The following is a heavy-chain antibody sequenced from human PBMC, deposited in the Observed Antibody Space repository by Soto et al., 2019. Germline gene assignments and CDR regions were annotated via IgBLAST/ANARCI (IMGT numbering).Heavy chain of an antibody. Sequence: QVQLQESGPGLVKPSDTLSLTCAVSGYSISSSNWWGWIRQPPGKGLEWIGYIYYSGTTYYNPSLKSXXTXSXXTTQHQYSLKLTSVTAVDTAVYYCARREIQGPIDYWGQGTLVTVSS. J-gene: IGHJ4*02. CDR1: GYSISSSNW. D-gene: IGHD1-26*01. CDR3: ARREIQGPIDY. V-gene: IGHV4-28*01. CDR2: IYYSGTT.